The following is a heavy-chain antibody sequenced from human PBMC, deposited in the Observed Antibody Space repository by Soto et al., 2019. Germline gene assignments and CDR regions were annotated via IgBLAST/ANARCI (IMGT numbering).Heavy chain of an antibody. Sequence: QVRLVQSGSEVKKPGASVKVSCKASGYTFTRYDINWVRQASGQGLEWMGWMNPYTGKTGYAQKFRGRVTMTGNTSLGTAYMELSSLRSDDTAVYFCTRRKERSGPNYFDLWGQGTRVTVSS. J-gene: IGHJ4*02. CDR1: GYTFTRYD. CDR2: MNPYTGKT. CDR3: TRRKERSGPNYFDL. V-gene: IGHV1-8*01. D-gene: IGHD1-26*01.